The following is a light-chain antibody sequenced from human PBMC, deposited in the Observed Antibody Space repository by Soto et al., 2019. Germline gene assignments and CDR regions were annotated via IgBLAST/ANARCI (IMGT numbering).Light chain of an antibody. J-gene: IGLJ2*01. Sequence: QSALTQPASVSGSPGQSITISCTGTSSDVGGYDYVSWYQHFPGKAPKLIIYEVSNRPSGVSNRLSGSKSGNTASLTISGLQAEDDADYYGSSYTSSTNVDVVFGGGTKVPVL. CDR3: SSYTSSTNVDVV. V-gene: IGLV2-14*01. CDR1: SSDVGGYDY. CDR2: EVS.